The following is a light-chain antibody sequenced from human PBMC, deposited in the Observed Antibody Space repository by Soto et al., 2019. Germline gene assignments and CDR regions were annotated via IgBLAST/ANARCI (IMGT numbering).Light chain of an antibody. Sequence: DIQMTQFPSSLSASVGDRVTITCRASQGIRNDLGWYQQKPGKAPKRLIYAAYSLQSGVPSRFSGSGSGTEFSLAISSLQPEDSATFYCLQHSTYPLTFSQGTKVEIK. J-gene: IGKJ1*01. CDR3: LQHSTYPLT. CDR1: QGIRND. V-gene: IGKV1-17*01. CDR2: AAY.